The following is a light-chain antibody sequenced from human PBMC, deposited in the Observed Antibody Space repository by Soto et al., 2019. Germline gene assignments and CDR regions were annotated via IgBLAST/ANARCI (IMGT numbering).Light chain of an antibody. J-gene: IGKJ1*01. CDR2: GAS. CDR3: QQYNNWPRRT. CDR1: QSVSSN. V-gene: IGKV3-15*01. Sequence: IAMTQAPATLSASPRERAKLSCRASQSVSSNLAWYQQKPGQAPRLLIYGASTRATGIPARFSGSGSGTEFTLTISSLQSEDFAVYYCQQYNNWPRRTLGQGTNVDI.